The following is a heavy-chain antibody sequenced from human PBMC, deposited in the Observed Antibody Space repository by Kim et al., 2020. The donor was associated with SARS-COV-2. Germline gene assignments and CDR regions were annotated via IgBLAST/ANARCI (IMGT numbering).Heavy chain of an antibody. D-gene: IGHD6-19*01. V-gene: IGHV3-13*01. Sequence: YPGSVKGRFTISRENAKNSLYLQMNSLRAGDTAVYYCARGGSSGWYDFDYWGQGTLVTVSS. CDR3: ARGGSSGWYDFDY. J-gene: IGHJ4*02.